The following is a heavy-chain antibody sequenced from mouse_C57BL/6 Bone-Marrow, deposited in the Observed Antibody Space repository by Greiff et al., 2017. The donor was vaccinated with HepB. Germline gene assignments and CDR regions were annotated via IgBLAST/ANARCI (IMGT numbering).Heavy chain of an antibody. J-gene: IGHJ1*03. Sequence: QVQLQQSGAELVKPGASVKLSCKASGYTFTSYWMHWVKQRPGQGLEWIGMIHPNSGSTNYNEKFKSKATLTVDKSSSTAYMQLSSLTSEDSAVYYCASRGNDWYFDVWGTGTTVTVSS. CDR1: GYTFTSYW. D-gene: IGHD2-1*01. CDR3: ASRGNDWYFDV. V-gene: IGHV1-64*01. CDR2: IHPNSGST.